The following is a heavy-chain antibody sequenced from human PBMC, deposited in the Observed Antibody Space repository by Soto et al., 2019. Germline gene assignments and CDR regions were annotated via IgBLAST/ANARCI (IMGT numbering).Heavy chain of an antibody. V-gene: IGHV1-69*06. J-gene: IGHJ5*02. CDR1: GDIFSNYA. D-gene: IGHD1-26*01. CDR3: ARADLLGDADL. Sequence: QVQLVQSGAEVKKPGSSVKVSCKTSGDIFSNYAITWVRQAPGQGLEWMGGIIPMFNSANYAQKFQGRVTIIAVKSTSTVYMELSSITSEDTAVYYCARADLLGDADLWGQGTLVTVSS. CDR2: IIPMFNSA.